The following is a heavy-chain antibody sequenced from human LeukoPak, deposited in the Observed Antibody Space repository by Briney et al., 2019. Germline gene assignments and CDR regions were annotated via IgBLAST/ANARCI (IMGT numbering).Heavy chain of an antibody. CDR1: GFTFSSYW. CDR3: ARDLGAGYSYGYLYYYYYDMDV. CDR2: IKQDGSEK. J-gene: IGHJ6*02. Sequence: GGSLRLSCAASGFTFSSYWMSWVRQAPGKGLEWVANIKQDGSEKYYVDSVKGRFTISRDNAKNSLYLQMNSLRAEDTAVYYCARDLGAGYSYGYLYYYYYDMDVWGQGTTVTVSS. V-gene: IGHV3-7*01. D-gene: IGHD5-18*01.